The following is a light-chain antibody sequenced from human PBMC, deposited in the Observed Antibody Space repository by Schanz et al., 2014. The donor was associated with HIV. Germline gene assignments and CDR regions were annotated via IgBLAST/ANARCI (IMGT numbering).Light chain of an antibody. CDR3: SSYTTSLTLV. Sequence: QSALTQPASVSGSPGQSITISCTGTDTDIGGHDYVSWYQQHPGKAPKLMIYDVTNRPSGVSSRFSGSKSGNTASLTISGLQAEDEGDYYCSSYTTSLTLVFGGGTKLTVL. CDR2: DVT. CDR1: DTDIGGHDY. V-gene: IGLV2-14*03. J-gene: IGLJ3*02.